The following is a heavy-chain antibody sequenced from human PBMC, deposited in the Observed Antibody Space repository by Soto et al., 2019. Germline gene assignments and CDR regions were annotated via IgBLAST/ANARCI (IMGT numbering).Heavy chain of an antibody. Sequence: DVQVEESGGGLIQPGGSLRLSCAASGFIVNGKKYLTWVRQAPGKGLEWLSAVYSADGTFYADSVKGRFTVSLDNVKNTVYLQMNSLRSKNTGVYYCATWRPRKHAFDVPGPGTRVTVSA. J-gene: IGHJ3*01. V-gene: IGHV3-53*01. CDR3: ATWRPRKHAFDV. CDR1: GFIVNGKKY. CDR2: VYSADGT.